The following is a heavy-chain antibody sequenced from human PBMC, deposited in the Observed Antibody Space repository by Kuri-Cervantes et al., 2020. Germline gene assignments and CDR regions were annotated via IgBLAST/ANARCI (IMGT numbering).Heavy chain of an antibody. J-gene: IGHJ5*02. CDR3: ARDFIIRDYGDYGGWFDL. CDR2: INHSGST. D-gene: IGHD4-17*01. CDR1: GGSFSGYY. Sequence: QTLSLTCAVYGGSFSGYYWSWIRHPPGKGLEWIGEINHSGSTNYNPSLKSRVTISVDTSKNQFSLKLSSVTAADTAVYYCARDFIIRDYGDYGGWFDLWGQGTLVTVSS. V-gene: IGHV4-34*01.